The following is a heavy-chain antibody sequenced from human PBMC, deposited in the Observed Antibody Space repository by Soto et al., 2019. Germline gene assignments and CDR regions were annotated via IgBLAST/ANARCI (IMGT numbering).Heavy chain of an antibody. Sequence: GGSLRLSCAASGFTFSNAWMSWVRQAPGKGLEWVGRIKSKTDGGTTDYAAPVKGRFTISRDDSKNTLYLQMNSLKTEDTAVYYCWLIRSDYARAFDIWGQGTMVTVSS. CDR1: GFTFSNAW. CDR3: WLIRSDYARAFDI. J-gene: IGHJ3*02. CDR2: IKSKTDGGTT. V-gene: IGHV3-15*01. D-gene: IGHD4-17*01.